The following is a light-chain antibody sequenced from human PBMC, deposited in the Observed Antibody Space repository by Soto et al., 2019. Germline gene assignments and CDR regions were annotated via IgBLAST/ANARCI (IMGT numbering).Light chain of an antibody. CDR1: QTINNY. J-gene: IGKJ4*01. CDR3: QQTYSSPLT. CDR2: AAS. Sequence: DIQMTQSPTSLSASIGERVSITCRACQTINNYLNWYQQKKGKAPRLLIYAASSLQSGVPSRFSGSASGADFTLTISSLQPEDYATYYCQQTYSSPLTFGGGTKVDIK. V-gene: IGKV1-39*01.